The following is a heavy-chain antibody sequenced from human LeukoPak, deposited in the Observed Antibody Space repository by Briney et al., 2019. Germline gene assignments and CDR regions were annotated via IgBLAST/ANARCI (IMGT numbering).Heavy chain of an antibody. D-gene: IGHD3-10*01. CDR3: ARDPIHYTRKWFDP. Sequence: SGTLSHTRVVYGGSYSGYYWSWIRQPPGKGLEGMGDINHSGSTNYNTSRKSRVTISVDTSKNQFSLKLSSVTAADTAVYYCARDPIHYTRKWFDPWGQGTLVTVSS. V-gene: IGHV4-34*01. CDR1: GGSYSGYY. J-gene: IGHJ5*02. CDR2: INHSGST.